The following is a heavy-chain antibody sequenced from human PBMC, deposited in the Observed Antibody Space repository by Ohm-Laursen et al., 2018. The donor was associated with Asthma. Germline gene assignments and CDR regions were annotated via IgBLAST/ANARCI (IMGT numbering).Heavy chain of an antibody. CDR3: ARGNDFGDRNYWYFDL. CDR1: GGSISNRGYY. J-gene: IGHJ2*01. V-gene: IGHV4-31*03. Sequence: PSDTLSLTCTFSGGSISNRGYYWNWIRQHPGKGLEWIGYIFYSGSTYYNPSLRSRVSISVDTSTMQFSLKLSSVTAADTAVYYCARGNDFGDRNYWYFDLWGRGTLVTVSS. D-gene: IGHD4-17*01. CDR2: IFYSGST.